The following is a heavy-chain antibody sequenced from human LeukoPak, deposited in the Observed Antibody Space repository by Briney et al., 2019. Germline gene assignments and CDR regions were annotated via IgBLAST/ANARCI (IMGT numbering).Heavy chain of an antibody. Sequence: SETLSLTCAVYGGSFSGYYWSWIRQPPGNGLEWIGEINHSGSTNYNPSLKSRVTISVDTSKNQFSLKLSSVTAADTAVYYCARPAYCSSTSCSTDYWGQGTLVTVSS. V-gene: IGHV4-34*01. CDR1: GGSFSGYY. CDR2: INHSGST. D-gene: IGHD2-2*01. CDR3: ARPAYCSSTSCSTDY. J-gene: IGHJ4*02.